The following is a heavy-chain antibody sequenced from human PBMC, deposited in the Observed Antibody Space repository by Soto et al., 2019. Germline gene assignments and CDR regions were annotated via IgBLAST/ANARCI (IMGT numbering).Heavy chain of an antibody. CDR3: ARGERDCSGGSCYDYYYYYMDV. V-gene: IGHV1-69*02. Sequence: QVQLVQSGAEVKKPGSSVKVSCKASGGTFSSYTISWVRQAPGQGLEWMGRLIPILGIANYAQKFQGRVTITADKSTSTAYMELSSLRSEDTAVYYCARGERDCSGGSCYDYYYYYMDVWGKGTTVTVSS. CDR2: LIPILGIA. D-gene: IGHD2-15*01. CDR1: GGTFSSYT. J-gene: IGHJ6*03.